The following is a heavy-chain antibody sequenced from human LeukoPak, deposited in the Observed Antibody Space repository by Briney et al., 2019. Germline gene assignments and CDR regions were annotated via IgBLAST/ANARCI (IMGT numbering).Heavy chain of an antibody. V-gene: IGHV3-7*03. CDR1: GFTFGKYW. CDR3: AKGSYYDSSGSFYFDY. Sequence: TGGSLRLSCVASGFTFGKYWMSWVRQAPGKGLEWVANIKLDGSEKNYVDSVKGRFTISRDNSKNTLYVQVNSLGTEDTAAYYCAKGSYYDSSGSFYFDYWGQGTLVTVSS. J-gene: IGHJ4*02. CDR2: IKLDGSEK. D-gene: IGHD3-22*01.